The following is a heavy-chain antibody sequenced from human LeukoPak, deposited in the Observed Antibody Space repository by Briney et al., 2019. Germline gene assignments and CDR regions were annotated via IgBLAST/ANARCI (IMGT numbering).Heavy chain of an antibody. CDR1: GFTFSSYA. Sequence: PGGSLRLSCAASGFTFSSYAMSWVRQAPGKGLEWVSAISGSGGSTYYADSVKGRSTISRDNSKNTLYLQMNSLRAEDTAVYYCANLVITVVTPPWYFDLWGRGTLVTVSS. J-gene: IGHJ2*01. CDR2: ISGSGGST. D-gene: IGHD4-23*01. CDR3: ANLVITVVTPPWYFDL. V-gene: IGHV3-23*01.